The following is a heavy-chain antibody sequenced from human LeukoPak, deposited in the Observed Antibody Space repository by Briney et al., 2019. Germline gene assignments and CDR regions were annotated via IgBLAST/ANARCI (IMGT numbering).Heavy chain of an antibody. V-gene: IGHV1-2*02. CDR3: ARKYSSWGYFDY. Sequence: ASVKVSCKASGYTFTGYYMHWVRQAPGQGLEWMGWINPNSGGTNYAQKFRGRVTMTRDTSISTAYMELSRLRSDDTAVYYCARKYSSWGYFDYWGQGTLVTVSS. J-gene: IGHJ4*02. D-gene: IGHD6-6*01. CDR2: INPNSGGT. CDR1: GYTFTGYY.